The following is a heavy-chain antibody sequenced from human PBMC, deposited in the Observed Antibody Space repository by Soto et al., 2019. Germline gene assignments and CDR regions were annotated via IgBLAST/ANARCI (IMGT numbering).Heavy chain of an antibody. CDR2: ISYDGSNK. CDR3: AKAPYSGYEIDY. Sequence: QVQLVESGGGVVQPGRSLRLSCAASGFTFSSYGMHWVRQAPGTGLEWVAGISYDGSNKYYADSVKGRFTISRDNSKNTLYLQMNSLRAEDTAVYYCAKAPYSGYEIDYWGQGTLVTVSS. V-gene: IGHV3-30*18. J-gene: IGHJ4*02. CDR1: GFTFSSYG. D-gene: IGHD5-12*01.